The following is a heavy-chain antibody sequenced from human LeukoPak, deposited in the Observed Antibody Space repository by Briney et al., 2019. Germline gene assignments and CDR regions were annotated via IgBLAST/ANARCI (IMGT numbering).Heavy chain of an antibody. D-gene: IGHD3-3*01. CDR3: ARDFWSGQIPGDY. J-gene: IGHJ4*02. Sequence: SVKVSCKASGGTFSSYAISWVRQAPGQGLEWMGGIIPIFGTANYAQKFQGRVTITADESTSTAYMELSSLRSEDTAVYYCARDFWSGQIPGDYWGQGTLVTVSS. V-gene: IGHV1-69*01. CDR1: GGTFSSYA. CDR2: IIPIFGTA.